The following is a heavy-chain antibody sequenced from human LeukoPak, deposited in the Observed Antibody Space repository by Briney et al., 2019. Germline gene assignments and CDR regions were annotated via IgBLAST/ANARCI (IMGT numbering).Heavy chain of an antibody. CDR2: IYSAGAT. V-gene: IGHV3-53*01. Sequence: GGSLRLSCAASGFTVSDNYMTWVRQAPGKGLEWVSSIYSAGATHYAESVKGRFTISRDNSKNTLYLQMNSLRAEDMAVYYCARGGYAHYYGMDVWGQGTTVTVSS. CDR3: ARGGYAHYYGMDV. CDR1: GFTVSDNY. D-gene: IGHD5-18*01. J-gene: IGHJ6*02.